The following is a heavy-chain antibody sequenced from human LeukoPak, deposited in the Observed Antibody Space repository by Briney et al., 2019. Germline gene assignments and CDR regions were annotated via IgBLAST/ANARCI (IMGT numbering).Heavy chain of an antibody. CDR3: ARNLRDGYNLDYYYMDV. CDR1: GYTFTSYY. J-gene: IGHJ6*03. CDR2: INPSGGST. D-gene: IGHD5-24*01. V-gene: IGHV1-46*01. Sequence: ASVKVSCKASGYTFTSYYMHWVRQAPGQGLEWMGIINPSGGSTSYAQKFQGRVTMTRDMSTSTVYMELSSLRSEDTAVYYCARNLRDGYNLDYYYMDVWGKGTTVTASS.